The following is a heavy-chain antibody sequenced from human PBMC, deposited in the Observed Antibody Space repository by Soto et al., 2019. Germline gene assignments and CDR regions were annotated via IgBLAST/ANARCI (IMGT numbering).Heavy chain of an antibody. CDR1: GYTFTGYH. V-gene: IGHV1-2*04. CDR2: INPNSGGT. Sequence: ASVKVSCKASGYTFTGYHMHWVRQAPGQGLEWMGWINPNSGGTNYAQKFQGWVTMTRDTSISTAYMELSRLRSDDTAVYYCAIAAGTDVSDFDYWGQGTLVTVSS. J-gene: IGHJ4*02. D-gene: IGHD6-13*01. CDR3: AIAAGTDVSDFDY.